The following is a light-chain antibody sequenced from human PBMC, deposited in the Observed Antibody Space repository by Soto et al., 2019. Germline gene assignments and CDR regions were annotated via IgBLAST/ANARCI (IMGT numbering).Light chain of an antibody. V-gene: IGKV1-9*01. J-gene: IGKJ5*01. CDR1: QDISSF. CDR3: QQINSYPH. Sequence: DIQLTQSPSFLSASVGDRVAITCRASQDISSFLAWYQQKPGKAPNLLIYGASTLQSGVPSRFSGSGSGTEFTLTISSLQPEDFATYYCQQINSYPHFGQGTRLEI. CDR2: GAS.